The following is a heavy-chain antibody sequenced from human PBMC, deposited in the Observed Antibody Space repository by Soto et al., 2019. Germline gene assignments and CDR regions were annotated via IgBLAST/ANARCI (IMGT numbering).Heavy chain of an antibody. D-gene: IGHD6-6*01. J-gene: IGHJ6*02. Sequence: GGSLRLSCAASGFTLSSYAMHWVRQAPGKGLEWVAVISYDGSNKYYADSVKGRFTISRDNSKNTLYLQMNSLRAEDTAVYYCARDLIAARPRYYYYGMDVWGQGTTVTVSS. CDR2: ISYDGSNK. V-gene: IGHV3-30-3*01. CDR3: ARDLIAARPRYYYYGMDV. CDR1: GFTLSSYA.